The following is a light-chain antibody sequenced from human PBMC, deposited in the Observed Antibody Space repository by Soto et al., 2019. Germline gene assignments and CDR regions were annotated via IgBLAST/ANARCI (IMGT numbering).Light chain of an antibody. CDR3: DQYFEWPPMT. CDR2: GAS. J-gene: IGKJ1*01. Sequence: VMTQSPATLSVSPGERATLSCWASETVATNLAWYQQKPGQAPRLLISGASTRAAGISDRFRGSGSGTEFTLTISSLRSDDSAIYYCDQYFEWPPMTFGQGTKVEI. CDR1: ETVATN. V-gene: IGKV3-15*01.